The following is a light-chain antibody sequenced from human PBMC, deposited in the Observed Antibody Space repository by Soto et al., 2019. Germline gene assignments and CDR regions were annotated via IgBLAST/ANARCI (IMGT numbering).Light chain of an antibody. V-gene: IGLV2-18*02. CDR1: SGDVGSYYR. CDR2: EVS. CDR3: NSYTGSRTYV. Sequence: QSALTQPPSVCGSPGQTVTISCTGTSGDVGSYYRVSWYQQPPGAAPTLMIYEVSNRPSGVPDPFSGSKSGNTSSLTISGLQAEYEADYDCNSYTGSRTYVFGTGTKVTVL. J-gene: IGLJ1*01.